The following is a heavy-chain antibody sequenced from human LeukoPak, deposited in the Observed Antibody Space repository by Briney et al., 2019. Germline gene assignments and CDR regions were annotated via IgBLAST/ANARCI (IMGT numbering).Heavy chain of an antibody. Sequence: ASVKVSCKASGYTFTSYGINWVRQATGQGLEWMGWMNPNSGNTGYAQKFQGRVTMTRNTSISTAYMELSSLRSEDTAVYYCARRLELPYYYDGMDVWGQGTTVTVSS. V-gene: IGHV1-8*01. D-gene: IGHD3-10*01. CDR1: GYTFTSYG. J-gene: IGHJ6*02. CDR3: ARRLELPYYYDGMDV. CDR2: MNPNSGNT.